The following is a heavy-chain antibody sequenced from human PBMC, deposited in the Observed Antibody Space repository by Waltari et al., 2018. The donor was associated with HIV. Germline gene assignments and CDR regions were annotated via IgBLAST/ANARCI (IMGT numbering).Heavy chain of an antibody. J-gene: IGHJ4*02. CDR3: ARAPGFSSGVFEY. CDR2: IYSTGST. V-gene: IGHV4-59*13. Sequence: QVQLQESGPGLVKPSETLSLTCTVSGGSISSYYWSWIRQPPEKGLEGIGYIYSTGSTNYTPSLTTRVNMSVDTSKNQFSLNLTSVTAADTAVYYCARAPGFSSGVFEYWGQGALVTVSS. D-gene: IGHD6-19*01. CDR1: GGSISSYY.